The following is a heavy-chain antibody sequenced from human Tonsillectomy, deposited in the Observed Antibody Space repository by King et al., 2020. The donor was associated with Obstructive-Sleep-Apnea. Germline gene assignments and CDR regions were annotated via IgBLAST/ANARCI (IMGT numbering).Heavy chain of an antibody. CDR3: ARTSPAAGRNDY. CDR1: GVIFGDYY. D-gene: IGHD6-13*01. CDR2: IRSSGNTR. J-gene: IGHJ4*02. Sequence: EEREEGGGGKEKGGGEMREGRGESGVIFGDYYMSWRRKAPGKGLEWVSYIRSSGNTRYYADAVKGRFTISRDNAKNSLYLQMNSLRAEDTALYYCARTSPAAGRNDYWGQGTLVTVSS. V-gene: IGHV3-11*01.